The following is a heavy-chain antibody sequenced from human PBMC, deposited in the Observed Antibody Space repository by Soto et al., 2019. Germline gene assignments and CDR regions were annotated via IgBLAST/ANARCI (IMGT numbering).Heavy chain of an antibody. J-gene: IGHJ4*02. Sequence: GGSLRLSCAASGFTFSSYGMHWVRQAPGKGLEWVAVIWYDGSNKYYADSVKGRFTISRDNSKNTLYLQMNSLRAEDTAVYYCAREARRGDYGGFDYWGQGTLVTVSS. CDR3: AREARRGDYGGFDY. D-gene: IGHD4-17*01. CDR2: IWYDGSNK. V-gene: IGHV3-33*01. CDR1: GFTFSSYG.